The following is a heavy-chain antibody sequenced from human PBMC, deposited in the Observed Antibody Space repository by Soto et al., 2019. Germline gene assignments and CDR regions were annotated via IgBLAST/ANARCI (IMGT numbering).Heavy chain of an antibody. Sequence: GGSLRLSCAASGFAVSSNYMSWVRQAPGKGLEWVSVISTDDTTYYADSVKGRFTISRDDPKNTLYLQMNSLRAEDTAVYYCASVFDYWGQGTLVTVSS. CDR1: GFAVSSNY. V-gene: IGHV3-66*01. CDR3: ASVFDY. J-gene: IGHJ4*02. CDR2: ISTDDTT.